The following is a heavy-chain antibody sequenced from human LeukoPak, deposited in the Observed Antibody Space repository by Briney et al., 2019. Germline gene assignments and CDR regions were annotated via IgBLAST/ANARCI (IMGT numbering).Heavy chain of an antibody. V-gene: IGHV3-33*01. CDR1: GFTFSSYG. CDR2: IWSAGSTP. Sequence: GSLRLSCAASGFTFSSYGMHWVRQAPGKGLEWVAVIWSAGSTPFYTDSVKGRFTISRDNSKNTLYLQMNSLRVEDTAVYYCAGITGTWTYDYWGQGTLVTVSS. J-gene: IGHJ4*02. D-gene: IGHD1-14*01. CDR3: AGITGTWTYDY.